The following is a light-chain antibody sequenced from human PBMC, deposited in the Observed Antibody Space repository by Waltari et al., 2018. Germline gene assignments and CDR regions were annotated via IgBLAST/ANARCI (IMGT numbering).Light chain of an antibody. J-gene: IGKJ1*01. V-gene: IGKV1-9*01. CDR2: AAS. CDR3: QQFNASPRT. CDR1: QGFNVY. Sequence: IQLTQSPSSLSASVGDRVTITCRASQGFNVYLAWYQQKPGKAPKLLIYAASTLQSGVSSRFSGSGSGTDFTLTINSLQPEDIATYYCQQFNASPRTFGQGTNVEIK.